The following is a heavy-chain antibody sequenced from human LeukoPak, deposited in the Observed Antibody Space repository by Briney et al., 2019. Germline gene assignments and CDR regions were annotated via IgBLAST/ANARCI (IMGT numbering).Heavy chain of an antibody. D-gene: IGHD3-10*01. J-gene: IGHJ4*02. V-gene: IGHV3-7*01. CDR2: IKQDGSEK. CDR3: ARDVFHGSGSPYFDS. Sequence: GGSLRLSCAASEFTFSSYWMSWVRQAPGKGLEWVANIKQDGSEKYYVDSVKGRFTISRDNAKNSLYLQMNSLRAEDTAVYYCARDVFHGSGSPYFDSWGQGTLVTVSS. CDR1: EFTFSSYW.